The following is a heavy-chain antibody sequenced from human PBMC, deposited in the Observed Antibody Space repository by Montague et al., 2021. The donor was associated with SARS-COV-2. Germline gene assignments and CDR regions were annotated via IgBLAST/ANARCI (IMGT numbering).Heavy chain of an antibody. CDR2: INYSGKT. CDR1: GGSISSCTYY. J-gene: IGHJ2*01. Sequence: SETLSLTCTVSGGSISSCTYYWGWVRQPPGKGLEWTGTINYSGKTYYNPSLKSRVTISVDTSKNQFSLQVTSVTAADTAVYYCARRARWQLSWFFDLWGRGTLVTVSS. D-gene: IGHD2-15*01. V-gene: IGHV4-39*01. CDR3: ARRARWQLSWFFDL.